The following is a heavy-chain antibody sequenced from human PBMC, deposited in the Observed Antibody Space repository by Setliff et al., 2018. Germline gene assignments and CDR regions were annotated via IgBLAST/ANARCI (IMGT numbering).Heavy chain of an antibody. Sequence: PSETLSLTCTVSGGSISSSSYYWGWIRQPPGKGLEWIGSIYYSGSTYYNPSLKSRVTISVDTSKNQFSLKLSSVTAADTAVYYCARDGVLYSGSYYPWGQGTLVTVSS. J-gene: IGHJ5*02. D-gene: IGHD1-26*01. V-gene: IGHV4-39*07. CDR3: ARDGVLYSGSYYP. CDR1: GGSISSSSYY. CDR2: IYYSGST.